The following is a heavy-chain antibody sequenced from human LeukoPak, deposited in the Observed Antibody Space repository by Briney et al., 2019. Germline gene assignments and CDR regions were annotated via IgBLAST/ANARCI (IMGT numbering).Heavy chain of an antibody. D-gene: IGHD7-27*01. CDR2: IYSSGNA. CDR3: ARDSHWGVPFDY. V-gene: IGHV4-4*07. Sequence: PSETLFLTCTVSGGSISSHYWNWIRQPAGKGLEWIGHIYSSGNANYNPSLKSRVTMSVDTSKNQFSLKLSSVTAADTAVYYCARDSHWGVPFDYWGQGTLVTVSS. J-gene: IGHJ4*02. CDR1: GGSISSHY.